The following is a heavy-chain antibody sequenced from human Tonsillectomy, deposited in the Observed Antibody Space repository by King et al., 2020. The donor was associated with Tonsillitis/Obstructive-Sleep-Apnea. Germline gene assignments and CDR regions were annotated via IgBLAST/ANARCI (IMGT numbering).Heavy chain of an antibody. Sequence: VQLVESGGGLVQPGRSLRLSCAASGFTFDDYAMHWVRQAPGKGLEWVSGISWNSGSIGYADSVKGRFTISRANAKNSLYLQMNSLRAEDTALYYCAKDIYCGSGSNYGMDVWGQGTTVTVSS. D-gene: IGHD3-10*01. J-gene: IGHJ6*02. CDR3: AKDIYCGSGSNYGMDV. CDR1: GFTFDDYA. V-gene: IGHV3-9*01. CDR2: ISWNSGSI.